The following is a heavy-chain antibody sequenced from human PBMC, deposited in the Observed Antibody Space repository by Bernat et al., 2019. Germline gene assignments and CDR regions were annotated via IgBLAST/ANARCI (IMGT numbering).Heavy chain of an antibody. CDR3: APGGSYYDVCLLY. CDR1: GFTFRSYA. J-gene: IGHJ4*02. V-gene: IGHV3-23*01. CDR2: ISGSGGAT. D-gene: IGHD3-3*01. Sequence: EVQLLESGGGLVQPGGSLRLSCAASGFTFRSYAMSWVRQAPGKGLEWVSTISGSGGATYYADSVRGRFAISRDNSKNTLYLQMNSLRAEDTAVYYCAPGGSYYDVCLLYWGQGALVTVSS.